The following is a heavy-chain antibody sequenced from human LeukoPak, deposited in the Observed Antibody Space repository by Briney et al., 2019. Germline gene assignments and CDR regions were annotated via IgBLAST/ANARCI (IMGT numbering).Heavy chain of an antibody. CDR3: ARDLTGPSEL. CDR2: IYSDETTP. D-gene: IGHD1-20*01. V-gene: IGHV3-74*01. J-gene: IGHJ4*02. Sequence: GGSLRLSCAASGLSISGDWMHWVRQAPGKGLVWISRIYSDETTPNYADFVTGRFIVSRDNAKNTVYLQMNSLRAEDTAVYYCARDLTGPSELWGQGSLVTVSS. CDR1: GLSISGDW.